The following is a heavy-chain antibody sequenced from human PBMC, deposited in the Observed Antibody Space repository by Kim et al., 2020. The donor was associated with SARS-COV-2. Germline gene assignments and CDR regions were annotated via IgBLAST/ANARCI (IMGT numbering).Heavy chain of an antibody. CDR1: GGSISSYY. CDR2: IYYSGST. D-gene: IGHD6-13*01. Sequence: SETLSLTCTVSGGSISSYYWSWIRQPPGKGLEWIGYIYYSGSTNYNPSLKSRVTISVDTSKNQFSLKLSSVTAADTAVYYCARRSPLTAAGTYYYYGMDVWGQGTTVTVSS. J-gene: IGHJ6*02. CDR3: ARRSPLTAAGTYYYYGMDV. V-gene: IGHV4-59*01.